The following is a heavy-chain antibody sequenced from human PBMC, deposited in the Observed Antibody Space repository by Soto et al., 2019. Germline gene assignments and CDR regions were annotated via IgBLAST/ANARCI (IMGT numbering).Heavy chain of an antibody. CDR3: ASVSLHSSSWYFDY. Sequence: QVQLQESGPGLVKPSQTLSLTCTVSGGSISSGGYYWSWIRQHPGKGLEWIGYIHYSGSTYYNPSLKSRVTILVDTSKNQFSLKLSSLTAADTAVYYCASVSLHSSSWYFDYWGQGTLVTVSS. D-gene: IGHD6-13*01. CDR1: GGSISSGGYY. V-gene: IGHV4-31*03. CDR2: IHYSGST. J-gene: IGHJ4*02.